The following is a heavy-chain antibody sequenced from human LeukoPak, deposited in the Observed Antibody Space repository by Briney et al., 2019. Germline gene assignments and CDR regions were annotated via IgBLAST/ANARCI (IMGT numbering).Heavy chain of an antibody. CDR1: GFTVSSNY. CDR2: IYIGGST. Sequence: GGSLRLSCAASGFTVSSNYMSWVRQAPGKGLEWVSVIYIGGSTYYADSVKGRFTISSDNSKNTLYLQMNSLRAEDTAVYYCASNYDILTGYDTTDAFDIWGQGTMVTVSS. D-gene: IGHD3-9*01. V-gene: IGHV3-53*01. CDR3: ASNYDILTGYDTTDAFDI. J-gene: IGHJ3*02.